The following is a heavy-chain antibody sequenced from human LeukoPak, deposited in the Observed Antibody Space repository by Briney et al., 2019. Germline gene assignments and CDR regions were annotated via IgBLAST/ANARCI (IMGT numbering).Heavy chain of an antibody. D-gene: IGHD2-2*03. CDR1: GYTFTSYG. CDR3: ATGYCSSTNCRIDY. CDR2: IRVYNGDT. V-gene: IGHV1-18*01. Sequence: GASVKVSCKASGYTFTSYGISWVGQAPGQGLEWMGWIRVYNGDTNYAQKLQGRVTMTTDTSTSTAYMELRSLRSDDTAVYYCATGYCSSTNCRIDYWGQGTLVSVSS. J-gene: IGHJ4*02.